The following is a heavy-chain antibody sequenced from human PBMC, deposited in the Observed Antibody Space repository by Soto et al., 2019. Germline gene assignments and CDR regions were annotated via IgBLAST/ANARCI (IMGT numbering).Heavy chain of an antibody. CDR2: TYYRSKWYN. D-gene: IGHD2-2*02. V-gene: IGHV6-1*01. J-gene: IGHJ6*02. CDR3: ARASTLRSVLPAAIYYYGMDV. CDR1: GDSVSSNSAA. Sequence: SHTLSLTCAISGDSVSSNSAAWNWIRQSPSRGLEWLGRTYYRSKWYNDYAVSVKSRITINPDTSKNQFSLQLNSVTPEDTAVYYCARASTLRSVLPAAIYYYGMDVWGQGNTVTVSS.